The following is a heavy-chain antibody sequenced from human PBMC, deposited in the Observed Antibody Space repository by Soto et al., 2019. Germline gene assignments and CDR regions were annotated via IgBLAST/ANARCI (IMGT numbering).Heavy chain of an antibody. J-gene: IGHJ3*02. D-gene: IGHD4-17*01. CDR1: GFTFSSYG. CDR2: ISYDGSNK. V-gene: IGHV3-30*18. Sequence: QVQLVESGGGVVQPGRSLRLSCAASGFTFSSYGMHWVRQAPGKGLEWVAVISYDGSNKYYADSVKGRFTISRDNSKNTLYLQMNSLRAEDTAVYYCAKGMTTVTGLSAFDIWGQGTMVTVPS. CDR3: AKGMTTVTGLSAFDI.